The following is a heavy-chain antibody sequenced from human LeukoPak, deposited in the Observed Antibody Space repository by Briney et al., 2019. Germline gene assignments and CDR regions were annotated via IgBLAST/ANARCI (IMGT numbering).Heavy chain of an antibody. CDR3: ARSLHARRDPYNPFDS. J-gene: IGHJ4*02. D-gene: IGHD5-24*01. CDR1: GGNFNTYS. Sequence: SVKVSCKASGGNFNTYSLSWIRQAPGQGLEWMGGFTTILRTPTYAQKFQDRVKLSADEVTGTVYMDLGGLRSEDTAIYYCARSLHARRDPYNPFDSWGQGTLVTVSA. CDR2: FTTILRTP. V-gene: IGHV1-69*13.